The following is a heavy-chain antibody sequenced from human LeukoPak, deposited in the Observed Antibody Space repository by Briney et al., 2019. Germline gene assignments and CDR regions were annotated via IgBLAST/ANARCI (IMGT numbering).Heavy chain of an antibody. V-gene: IGHV4-4*08. D-gene: IGHD1-7*01. CDR1: GDSINSYH. J-gene: IGHJ4*02. CDR3: ARDSFTDERGGPNYALDY. Sequence: SETLSLTCTISGDSINSYHWSWLRQPPGSKLEWIGYFYYSGVTNYNPSLKSRVTMSLDTSKKQFSLKLSSVTAADTAVYYCARDSFTDERGGPNYALDYWGQGTLVTVSS. CDR2: FYYSGVT.